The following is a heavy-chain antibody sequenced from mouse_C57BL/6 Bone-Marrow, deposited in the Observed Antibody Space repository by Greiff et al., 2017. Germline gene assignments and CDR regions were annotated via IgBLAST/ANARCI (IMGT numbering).Heavy chain of an antibody. CDR1: GFTFSDYY. Sequence: EVQLVESGGGLVQPGGSLKLSCAASGFTFSDYYLYLVRQTPEKRLEWVAYISNGGGSTYYPDTVKGRFTISRDNAKNTLYLQMSRLKSEDTAMYYCARPGSYAMDYWGQGTSVTVSS. CDR3: ARPGSYAMDY. CDR2: ISNGGGST. J-gene: IGHJ4*01. V-gene: IGHV5-12*01.